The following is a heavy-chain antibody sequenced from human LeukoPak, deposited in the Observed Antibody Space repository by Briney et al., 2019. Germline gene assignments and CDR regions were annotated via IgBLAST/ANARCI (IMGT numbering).Heavy chain of an antibody. CDR1: GGSFSGYY. D-gene: IGHD6-6*01. V-gene: IGHV4-34*01. CDR3: ARDGDSSSSY. J-gene: IGHJ4*02. CDR2: INHSGST. Sequence: PSETLSLTCAVYGGSFSGYYWSWIRQPPGKGLEWIEEINHSGSTNYNPSLKSRVTISVDTSKNQFSLKLSSVTAADTAVYYCARDGDSSSSYWGQGTLVTVSS.